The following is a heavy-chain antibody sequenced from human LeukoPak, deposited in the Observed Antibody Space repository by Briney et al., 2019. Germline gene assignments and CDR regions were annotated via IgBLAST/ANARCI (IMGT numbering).Heavy chain of an antibody. V-gene: IGHV1-2*02. CDR1: GYTFTGYY. Sequence: ASVKVSSKASGYTFTGYYMHWVRQAPGQGLEWMGWINPNSGGTNYAQKFQGRVTMTRDTYISTAYMELSRLRSDDTAVYYCASGPAWTVEYQLLYLGYDYWGQGTLVTVS. J-gene: IGHJ4*02. CDR3: ASGPAWTVEYQLLYLGYDY. CDR2: INPNSGGT. D-gene: IGHD2-2*02.